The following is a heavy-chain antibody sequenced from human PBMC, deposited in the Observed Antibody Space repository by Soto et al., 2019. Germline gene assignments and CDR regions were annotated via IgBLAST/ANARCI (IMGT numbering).Heavy chain of an antibody. J-gene: IGHJ5*02. Sequence: PGQGLEWMGWISAYNGNTNYAQKLQGRVTMTTDTSTSTAYMELRSLRSDDTAVYYCARDVAVEPNWFDPWGQGTLVTVSS. V-gene: IGHV1-18*01. D-gene: IGHD2-15*01. CDR2: ISAYNGNT. CDR3: ARDVAVEPNWFDP.